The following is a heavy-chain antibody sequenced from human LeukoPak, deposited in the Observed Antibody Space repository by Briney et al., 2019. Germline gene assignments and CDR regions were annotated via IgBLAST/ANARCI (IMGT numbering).Heavy chain of an antibody. CDR2: IYYSGTT. J-gene: IGHJ3*02. D-gene: IGHD3/OR15-3a*01. Sequence: PSETLSLTCTVSGGSISGYYWSWLRQPPGKGLDWIGYIYYSGTTNYNPSLKSRVTLSVDTSKNQFSLKLSSVTAAETAVYYCARTRTGDTFDIWGQGTLATVSS. CDR1: GGSISGYY. CDR3: ARTRTGDTFDI. V-gene: IGHV4-59*01.